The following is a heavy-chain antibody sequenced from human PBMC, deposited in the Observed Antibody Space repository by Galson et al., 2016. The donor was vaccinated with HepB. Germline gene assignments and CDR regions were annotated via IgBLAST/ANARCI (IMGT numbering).Heavy chain of an antibody. CDR2: ISAHNGNT. D-gene: IGHD6-19*01. J-gene: IGHJ6*02. CDR1: GYTFTHYS. CDR3: ARNITVAGSYTMDV. Sequence: SVKVSCKASGYTFTHYSISWVRQAPGQGLEWMGWISAHNGNTNYIQKLQGRVAMTTDTSTTTAYMELRSLRSDDTAVYYCARNITVAGSYTMDVWGQGTTVTVSS. V-gene: IGHV1-18*01.